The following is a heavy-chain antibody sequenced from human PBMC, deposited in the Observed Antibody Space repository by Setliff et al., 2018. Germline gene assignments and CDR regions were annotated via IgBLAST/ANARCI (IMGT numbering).Heavy chain of an antibody. CDR3: ARQLCSSGWFNPFNY. CDR1: GYSISSGYY. CDR2: IYRSGST. V-gene: IGHV4-38-2*01. D-gene: IGHD3-22*01. Sequence: SETLSLTCAVSGYSISSGYYWGWIRQAPGKGLEWIASIYRSGSTYYNPSLKSRVTISVDTSKNQFPLKLSSVTASDTAVYYCARQLCSSGWFNPFNYWGQGTLVTVSS. J-gene: IGHJ4*02.